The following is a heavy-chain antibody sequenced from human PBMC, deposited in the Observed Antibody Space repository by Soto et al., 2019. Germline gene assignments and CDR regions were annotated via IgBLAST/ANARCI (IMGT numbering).Heavy chain of an antibody. D-gene: IGHD2-2*01. J-gene: IGHJ4*02. CDR1: GFPFSSXG. Sequence: LXLXCAACGFPFSSXGMHWVSRAPGKGLEWVAVISYDGSNKYYAYSVKGRFTISRDNSKNKLYLQMNSLRAEDTAVYYCAKDLSTLFADSPMAYWGQGTLGTVS. CDR2: ISYDGSNK. CDR3: AKDLSTLFADSPMAY. V-gene: IGHV3-30*18.